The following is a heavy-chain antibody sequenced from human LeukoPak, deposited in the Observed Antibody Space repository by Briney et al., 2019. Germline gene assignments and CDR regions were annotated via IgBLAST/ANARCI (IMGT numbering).Heavy chain of an antibody. D-gene: IGHD4-17*01. V-gene: IGHV4-59*12. CDR3: ARDGTTVSPAV. CDR2: MYYSGST. Sequence: PSETLSLTCTVSGGSISNKYWSWIRQPPGKGLEWIANMYYSGSTSYNPSLRSRVTISVDTSKNQLSLNLSSVTAADTAVYYCARDGTTVSPAVWGKGTTVTVSS. CDR1: GGSISNKY. J-gene: IGHJ6*04.